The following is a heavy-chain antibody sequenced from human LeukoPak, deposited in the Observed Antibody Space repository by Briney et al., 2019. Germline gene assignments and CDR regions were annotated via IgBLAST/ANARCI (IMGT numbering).Heavy chain of an antibody. CDR3: TTDRLILPNAFDI. J-gene: IGHJ3*02. V-gene: IGHV3-15*01. D-gene: IGHD2-15*01. Sequence: PGGSLRLSCAASGFTFSNAWMSWVRQAPGKGLEWVGRIKSKTDGGTTDYAAPVKGRFTISRDDSKNTLYLQMNSLKTEDTAVYYCTTDRLILPNAFDIWGQGTMVAVSS. CDR1: GFTFSNAW. CDR2: IKSKTDGGTT.